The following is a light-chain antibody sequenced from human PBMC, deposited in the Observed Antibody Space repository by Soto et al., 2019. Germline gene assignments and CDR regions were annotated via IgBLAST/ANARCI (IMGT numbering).Light chain of an antibody. J-gene: IGKJ1*01. CDR2: DAS. CDR3: QQPTYLPRT. V-gene: IGKV3D-11*01. Sequence: LTMYTNTLSASVGERATISCRASQGIGSYLAWYQQNPGQAPRLLIYDASSMATGIPARFSGSGSGTDFTLTISSLQPEDVALYCSQQPTYLPRTFGQGSNV. CDR1: QGIGSY.